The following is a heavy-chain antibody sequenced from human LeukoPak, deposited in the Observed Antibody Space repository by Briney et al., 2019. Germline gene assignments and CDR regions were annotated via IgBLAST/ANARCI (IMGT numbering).Heavy chain of an antibody. D-gene: IGHD2-15*01. CDR1: GFTFSSYC. V-gene: IGHV3-7*03. Sequence: GGSLRLSCEASGFTFSSYCMSWVRQAPGKGLEWVANIKQDGSEKYYADSVKGRFTISRDNAKNSLYLQMNSLRAEDTAVYYCGRVSESLVNGGVSWSFDNWGQGTLVTVSS. CDR2: IKQDGSEK. CDR3: GRVSESLVNGGVSWSFDN. J-gene: IGHJ4*02.